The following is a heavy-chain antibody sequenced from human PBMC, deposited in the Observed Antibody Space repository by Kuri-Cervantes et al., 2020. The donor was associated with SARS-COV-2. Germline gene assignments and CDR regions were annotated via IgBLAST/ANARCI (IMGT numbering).Heavy chain of an antibody. V-gene: IGHV3-73*01. CDR3: TTLIDY. Sequence: GGSLRLSCEVSGLLFSASAIHWVRQGSGKGLEWVGRVRGKANNYATAYAASVKGRFTISRDDSKNMAYLQMNSLKTEDTAAYYCTTLIDYWGQGALVTVSS. CDR1: GLLFSASA. CDR2: VRGKANNYAT. J-gene: IGHJ4*02.